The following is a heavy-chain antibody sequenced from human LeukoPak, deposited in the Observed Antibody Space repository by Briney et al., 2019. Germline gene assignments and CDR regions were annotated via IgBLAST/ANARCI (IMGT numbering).Heavy chain of an antibody. CDR2: INTSGST. J-gene: IGHJ4*02. CDR3: ARDAAYGSSWYGVFDY. D-gene: IGHD6-13*01. Sequence: SETLSLTCTVTGGSISSYYWSWIRQPAGKGLEWIGRINTSGSTNYNPSLKSRVTMSVDTSKNQFSLKLSSVTAADTAVYYCARDAAYGSSWYGVFDYWGQGTLVTVSS. CDR1: GGSISSYY. V-gene: IGHV4-4*07.